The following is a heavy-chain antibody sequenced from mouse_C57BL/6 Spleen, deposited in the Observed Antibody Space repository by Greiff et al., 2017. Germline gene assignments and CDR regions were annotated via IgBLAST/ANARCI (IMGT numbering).Heavy chain of an antibody. CDR1: GYTFTSYW. V-gene: IGHV1-52*01. D-gene: IGHD2-5*01. CDR3: ARPYYSNYDYAMDY. CDR2: IDPSDSET. J-gene: IGHJ4*01. Sequence: QVQLQQPGAELVRPGSSVKLSCKASGYTFTSYWMHWVKQRPIQGLEWIGNIDPSDSETHYNQKFKDKATLTVDKSSSTAYMQLSSLTSEDSAVYYCARPYYSNYDYAMDYWGQGTSVTVSS.